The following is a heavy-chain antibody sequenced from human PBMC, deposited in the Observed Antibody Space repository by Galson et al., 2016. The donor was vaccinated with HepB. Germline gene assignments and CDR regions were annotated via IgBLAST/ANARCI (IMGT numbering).Heavy chain of an antibody. CDR1: GFSFSSYV. CDR2: IGSDGRST. V-gene: IGHV3-64*04. CDR3: ARAPVTSTTCCYYFGY. J-gene: IGHJ4*02. D-gene: IGHD2-2*01. Sequence: SLRLSCAASGFSFSSYVMFWVRQAPGKGLEFVSAIGSDGRSTHYADSLRGRFTVSRDNSKNMLYLQMNSLRAGDTAVYYCARAPVTSTTCCYYFGYWGQGTLVTVSS.